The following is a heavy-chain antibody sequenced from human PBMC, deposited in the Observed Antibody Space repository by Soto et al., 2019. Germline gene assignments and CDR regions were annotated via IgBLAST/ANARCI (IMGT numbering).Heavy chain of an antibody. V-gene: IGHV3-30*18. CDR3: AKDRVVVWSTKEYGMDV. D-gene: IGHD2-2*01. CDR1: GFTFSSYG. CDR2: ISYDGSNK. J-gene: IGHJ6*02. Sequence: QVQLVESGGGVVQPGRSLRLSCAASGFTFSSYGMHWVRQAPGKGLVWVAVISYDGSNKYYADSVKGRFTISRDNSMNTLYLQMNSLRAEDTAVYYCAKDRVVVWSTKEYGMDVWGQGTTVSVSS.